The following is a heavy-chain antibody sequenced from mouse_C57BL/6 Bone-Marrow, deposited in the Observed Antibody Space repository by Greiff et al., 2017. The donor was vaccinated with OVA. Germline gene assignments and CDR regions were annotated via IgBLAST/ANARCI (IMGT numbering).Heavy chain of an antibody. Sequence: EVQLVESGGGLVKPGGSLKLSCAASGFTFSDYGMHWVRQAPEKGLEWVAYISSGSSTIYYADTVKGRFTISRDNATHTLFLHMTSLRSEDAAMYYCARINYWYFDVWGTGTTVTVSS. CDR2: ISSGSSTI. J-gene: IGHJ1*03. CDR1: GFTFSDYG. CDR3: ARINYWYFDV. V-gene: IGHV5-17*01.